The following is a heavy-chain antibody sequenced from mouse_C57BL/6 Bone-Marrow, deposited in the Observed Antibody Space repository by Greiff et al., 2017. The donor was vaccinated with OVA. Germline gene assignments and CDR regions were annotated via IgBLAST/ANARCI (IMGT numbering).Heavy chain of an antibody. CDR2: IDPNSGGT. D-gene: IGHD2-1*01. J-gene: IGHJ1*03. CDR1: GYTFPSYW. Sequence: VQLQQPGAELVKPGASVKLSCKASGYTFPSYWMHWVKQRPGRGLEWIGRIDPNSGGTRYNEKFKSKATLTVDRPSSTAYMQLSSLTSEDSAVYYCARGEKFHYGKEDWYFDVWGTGTTVTVSS. CDR3: ARGEKFHYGKEDWYFDV. V-gene: IGHV1-72*01.